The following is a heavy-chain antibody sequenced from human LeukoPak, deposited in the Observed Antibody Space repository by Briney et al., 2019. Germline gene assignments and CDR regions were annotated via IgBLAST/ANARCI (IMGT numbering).Heavy chain of an antibody. J-gene: IGHJ3*02. D-gene: IGHD6-13*01. CDR3: ARDRSSSWSTGAFDI. Sequence: PSQTLSLTCAVSGGSISSGGYYWSWIRQPPGKGLEWIGYIYYSGSTNYNPSLKSRVTISVDTSKNQFSLKLSSVTAADTAVYYCARDRSSSWSTGAFDIWGQGTMVTVPS. V-gene: IGHV4-61*08. CDR1: GGSISSGGYY. CDR2: IYYSGST.